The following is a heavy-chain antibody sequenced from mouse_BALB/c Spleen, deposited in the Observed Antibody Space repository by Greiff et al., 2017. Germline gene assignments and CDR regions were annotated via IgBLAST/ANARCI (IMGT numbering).Heavy chain of an antibody. CDR1: GYTFSSYA. CDR2: ISSGGGT. J-gene: IGHJ3*01. Sequence: EVKVVESGGGLVKPGGSLKLSCAASGYTFSSYAMSWVRQTPGKRLEWVASISSGGGTYYPDSVKGRFTISRDNARIILYLQMSSLWSEDTAMYSGARASLSHRRFAYWGQGTLVTVSA. D-gene: IGHD2-14*01. CDR3: ARASLSHRRFAY. V-gene: IGHV5-6-5*01.